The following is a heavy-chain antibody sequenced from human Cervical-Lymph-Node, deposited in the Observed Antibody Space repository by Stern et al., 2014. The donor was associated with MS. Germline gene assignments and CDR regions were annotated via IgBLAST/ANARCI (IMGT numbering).Heavy chain of an antibody. J-gene: IGHJ4*02. D-gene: IGHD6-19*01. Sequence: QVQLLESGVEVTQPGSSVKVSCKASGGTFSSYAISWVRQAPGQRLEWMAGIIPILGTANYAQKFQGRLTITPDASQSTAYMELSSLRSEDTAVYYCARDSSGWSFDYWGQGTLVTVSS. CDR2: IIPILGTA. CDR3: ARDSSGWSFDY. CDR1: GGTFSSYA. V-gene: IGHV1-69*01.